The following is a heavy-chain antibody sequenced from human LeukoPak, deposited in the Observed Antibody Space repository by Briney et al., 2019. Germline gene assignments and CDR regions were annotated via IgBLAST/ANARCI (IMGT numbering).Heavy chain of an antibody. CDR2: INHSGST. CDR1: GGSFSGYY. V-gene: IGHV4-34*01. D-gene: IGHD3-10*01. J-gene: IGHJ4*02. CDR3: ARLDGSGSYYAPFDY. Sequence: PSETLSLTCAVYGGSFSGYYWSWLRQPPGQGLEWFGEINHSGSTNYNPSLKRRVTISVDTSKNQFSLKLSSVTAADTAVYYCARLDGSGSYYAPFDYWGQGTLVTVSS.